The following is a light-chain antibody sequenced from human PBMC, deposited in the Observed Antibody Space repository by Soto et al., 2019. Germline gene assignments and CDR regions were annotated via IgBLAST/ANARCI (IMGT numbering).Light chain of an antibody. CDR3: AAWDGSLSAFHV. J-gene: IGLJ1*01. CDR2: RNN. Sequence: QSGLTQRPSASGTRGQRVTNYCSGSSSNFGSNYVYWYQQFPGTAPKLLIYRNNQRPSGVPDRFSGSKSGTSASLAISGLRSEDEADYDCAAWDGSLSAFHVFGTGTKVPV. CDR1: SSNFGSNY. V-gene: IGLV1-47*01.